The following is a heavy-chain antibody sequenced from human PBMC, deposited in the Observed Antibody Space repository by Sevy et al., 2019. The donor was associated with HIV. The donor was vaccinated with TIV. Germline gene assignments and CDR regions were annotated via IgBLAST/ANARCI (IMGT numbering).Heavy chain of an antibody. J-gene: IGHJ6*02. Sequence: SETLSLTCTVSGGSISRGDYYWSWIRQHPGKGLEWIGYISNSGSTYYNPSLKSRVTIPVDTSKNQFSLKLSSVTAADTAVYYCAREDRDIVYGMDVWGQGTTVTVSS. V-gene: IGHV4-31*03. CDR1: GGSISRGDYY. CDR3: AREDRDIVYGMDV. D-gene: IGHD2-15*01. CDR2: ISNSGST.